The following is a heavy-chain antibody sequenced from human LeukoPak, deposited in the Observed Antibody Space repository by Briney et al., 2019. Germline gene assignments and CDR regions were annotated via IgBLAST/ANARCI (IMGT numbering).Heavy chain of an antibody. D-gene: IGHD4/OR15-4a*01. Sequence: PSETLSLTCTVSGYSINSGYFWGWIRRSPGKGLEWIASIYHSGTTYYNPSLKSRVTMSVDTSKNQFSLKLSSVTAADTAVYYCARPPDSADYGAAFDFWGQGALVIVSS. CDR3: ARPPDSADYGAAFDF. CDR2: IYHSGTT. CDR1: GYSINSGYF. V-gene: IGHV4-38-2*02. J-gene: IGHJ4*02.